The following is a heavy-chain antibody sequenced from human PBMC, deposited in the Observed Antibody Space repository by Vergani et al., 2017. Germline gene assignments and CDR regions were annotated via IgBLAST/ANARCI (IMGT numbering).Heavy chain of an antibody. D-gene: IGHD2-15*01. CDR1: GYTLTELS. Sequence: QVPLVQSGAEVKKPGASVKVSCKVSGYTLTELSMHWVRQAPGKGLEWMGGFDPEDGETIYAQKFQGRVTMTEDTSTDTAYMELSSLRSEDTAVYYCATDVMRYCSGGSCYSGWGQGTLVTVSS. CDR2: FDPEDGET. CDR3: ATDVMRYCSGGSCYSG. V-gene: IGHV1-24*01. J-gene: IGHJ4*02.